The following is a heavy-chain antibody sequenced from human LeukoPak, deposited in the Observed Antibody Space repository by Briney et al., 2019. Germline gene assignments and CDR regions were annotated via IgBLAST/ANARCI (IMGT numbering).Heavy chain of an antibody. CDR1: GYSFTSYW. J-gene: IGHJ4*02. D-gene: IGHD4-17*01. Sequence: GESLQISCQGSGYSFTSYWIGWVRQMPGKGLEWMGIIYPGDSDTRYSPSFQGQVTISADKSISTAYLQWSSLKASDTAMYYCAKSVYGDYDYFDYWGQGALVTVSS. V-gene: IGHV5-51*01. CDR2: IYPGDSDT. CDR3: AKSVYGDYDYFDY.